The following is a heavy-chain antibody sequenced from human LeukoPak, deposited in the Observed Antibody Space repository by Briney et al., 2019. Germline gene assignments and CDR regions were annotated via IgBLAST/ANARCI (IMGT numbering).Heavy chain of an antibody. CDR3: ARSGYDGFDAFDI. J-gene: IGHJ3*02. CDR1: GGTFSSYA. V-gene: IGHV1-69*05. Sequence: SVKVSCKASGGTFSSYAISWVRQAPGQGLEWMGGIIPIFGTANYAQKFQGRVTITTDESTSTAYMELSSLRSEDTAVYYCARSGYDGFDAFDIWGQGTMVTVSS. D-gene: IGHD5-12*01. CDR2: IIPIFGTA.